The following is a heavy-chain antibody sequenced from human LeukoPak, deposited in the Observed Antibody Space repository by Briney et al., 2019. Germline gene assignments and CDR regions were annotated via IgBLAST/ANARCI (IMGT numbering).Heavy chain of an antibody. J-gene: IGHJ6*02. CDR3: ARESITMVRGAFDDYYYGMDV. D-gene: IGHD3-10*01. CDR2: IYSSGST. CDR1: GGSISSYY. V-gene: IGHV4-4*07. Sequence: NTSETLSLTCTVSGGSISSYYWSWIRQPAGKGLEWIGRIYSSGSTNYNPSLKSQVTMSVDTSKNQFSLKLSSVTAADTAVYYCARESITMVRGAFDDYYYGMDVWGQGTTVTVSS.